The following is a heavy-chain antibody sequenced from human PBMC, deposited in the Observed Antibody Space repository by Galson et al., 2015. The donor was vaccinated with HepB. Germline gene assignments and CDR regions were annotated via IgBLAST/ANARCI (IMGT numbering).Heavy chain of an antibody. CDR1: GFTFSDYY. J-gene: IGHJ6*02. D-gene: IGHD1-26*01. CDR2: ISSSSIHT. Sequence: SLRLSCAASGFTFSDYYMTWIRQAPGKGLEWVSYISSSSIHTNYADSVKGRSTISRDNARNSLFLQMNGLRAEDTAVYYCARDLPEVGINGMDVWGQGT. V-gene: IGHV3-11*05. CDR3: ARDLPEVGINGMDV.